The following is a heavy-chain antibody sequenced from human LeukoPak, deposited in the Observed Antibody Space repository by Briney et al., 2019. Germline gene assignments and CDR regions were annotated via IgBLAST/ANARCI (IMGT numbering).Heavy chain of an antibody. CDR2: IYYSGST. Sequence: PSETLSLTCTVSGGSISSYYWSWIRQPPGKGLEWIGYIYYSGSTNYNPSLKSRVTISVDTSKNQFSLKLSSVTAADTAVYYCARDRGIYDSSGYYPSGAFDIWGQGTMVTVSS. V-gene: IGHV4-59*01. D-gene: IGHD3-22*01. CDR3: ARDRGIYDSSGYYPSGAFDI. CDR1: GGSISSYY. J-gene: IGHJ3*02.